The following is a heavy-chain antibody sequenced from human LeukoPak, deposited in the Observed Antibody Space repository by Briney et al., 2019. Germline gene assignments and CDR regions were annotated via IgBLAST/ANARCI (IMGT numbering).Heavy chain of an antibody. J-gene: IGHJ4*02. CDR2: ISGSGGST. Sequence: GGSLRLSCAASGFTFSSYAMSWVRQAPGKGLEWVPAISGSGGSTYYADSVKGRFTISRDNSKNTLYLQMNSLRAEDTAVSYCAKAYFAMVRGPFDYWGQGTLVTVSS. CDR1: GFTFSSYA. D-gene: IGHD3-10*01. CDR3: AKAYFAMVRGPFDY. V-gene: IGHV3-23*01.